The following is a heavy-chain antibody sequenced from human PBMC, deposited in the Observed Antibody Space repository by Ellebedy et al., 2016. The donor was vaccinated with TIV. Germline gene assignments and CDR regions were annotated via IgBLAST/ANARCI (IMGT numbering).Heavy chain of an antibody. V-gene: IGHV1-69*06. Sequence: ASVKVSCKASGGTFSSYAISWVRQAPGQGLEWMGGIIPIFATANYAQKFQGRVTITADKSTSTAYMELSSLRSEDTAVYYCAREVRESPYYYYYGMDVWGQGTTVIVSS. CDR3: AREVRESPYYYYYGMDV. D-gene: IGHD3-10*01. CDR1: GGTFSSYA. J-gene: IGHJ6*02. CDR2: IIPIFATA.